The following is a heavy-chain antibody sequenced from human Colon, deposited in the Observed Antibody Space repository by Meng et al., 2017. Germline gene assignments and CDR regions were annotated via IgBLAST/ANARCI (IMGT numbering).Heavy chain of an antibody. CDR1: GFTFSSYW. CDR3: ARGVDYMFAY. Sequence: GESLKISCVVSGFTFSSYWMNWVRRAPGRGLEWVGNINPDGSGKYYVDSLKGRFTISRDNAKNSLYLQMSSLRAEDTAVYFCARGVDYMFAYWGQGSRVAGSS. V-gene: IGHV3-7*04. D-gene: IGHD4-11*01. J-gene: IGHJ4*02. CDR2: INPDGSGK.